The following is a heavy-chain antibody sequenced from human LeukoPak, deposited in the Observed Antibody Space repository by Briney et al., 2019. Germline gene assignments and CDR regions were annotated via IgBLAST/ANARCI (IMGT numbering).Heavy chain of an antibody. D-gene: IGHD4-17*01. Sequence: SETLSLTCTVSGGSISSYYWSWIRQPAGKGLEWIGRIYTSGSTNYNPSLKSRVTMSVDTSKNQFSLKLSSVTAADTAVYYCAREGDDYGDDNLFDPWGQGTLVTVSS. V-gene: IGHV4-4*07. J-gene: IGHJ5*02. CDR2: IYTSGST. CDR1: GGSISSYY. CDR3: AREGDDYGDDNLFDP.